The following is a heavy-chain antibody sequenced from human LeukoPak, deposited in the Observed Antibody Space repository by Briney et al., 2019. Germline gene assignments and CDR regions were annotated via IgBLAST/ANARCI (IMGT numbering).Heavy chain of an antibody. CDR2: ISSNGGST. CDR1: GFTFSSYA. CDR3: ARDVGTDDYYYYYMDV. V-gene: IGHV3-64*01. J-gene: IGHJ6*03. D-gene: IGHD1-1*01. Sequence: TGGSLRLSCAASGFTFSSYAMHWVRQAPGKGLEYVSAISSNGGSTYYANSVKGRFTISRDNSKNTLYLQMGSLRAEDMAVYYCARDVGTDDYYYYYMDVWGKGTTATVSS.